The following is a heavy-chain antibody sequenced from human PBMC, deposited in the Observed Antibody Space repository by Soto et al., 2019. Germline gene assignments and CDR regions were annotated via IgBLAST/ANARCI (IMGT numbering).Heavy chain of an antibody. D-gene: IGHD5-18*01. CDR2: ISSSSSTI. V-gene: IGHV3-48*01. Sequence: PGGSLRLSCAASGFTFISFVLHWVRQAPGKGLEWVSYISSSSSTIYYADSVKGRFTISRDNAKNPLYLQMNSLRAEDTAVYYCARDYSSYGPFDYWGQGTLVTVSS. J-gene: IGHJ4*02. CDR3: ARDYSSYGPFDY. CDR1: GFTFISFV.